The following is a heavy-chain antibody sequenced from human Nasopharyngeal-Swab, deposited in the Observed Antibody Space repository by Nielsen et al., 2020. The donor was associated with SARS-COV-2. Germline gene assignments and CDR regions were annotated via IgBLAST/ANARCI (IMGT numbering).Heavy chain of an antibody. CDR2: IRSKAYGGTT. CDR1: GFTFGDYA. Sequence: GESLKISCPASGFTFGDYAMSWVRQAPGKGPEWVGFIRSKAYGGTTEYAASVNGRFTISRDDSKSIAYLQMNSLKTEDTAVYYCTGREIVVVTTGAFDIWGQGTMVTVSS. D-gene: IGHD3-22*01. V-gene: IGHV3-49*04. CDR3: TGREIVVVTTGAFDI. J-gene: IGHJ3*02.